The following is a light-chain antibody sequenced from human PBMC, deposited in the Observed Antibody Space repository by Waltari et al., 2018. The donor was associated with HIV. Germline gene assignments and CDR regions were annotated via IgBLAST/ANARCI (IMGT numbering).Light chain of an antibody. V-gene: IGKV3-20*01. Sequence: EIVFTQSPGTPSLSPGERATLSCRASQSVSSSYLAWYQQKPGQAPRLLIYGAYSRATCIPDRFSGSGSGTDFTLTISRLEPEDFAVYYCQQYGSSRETFGQGTKVEIK. J-gene: IGKJ1*01. CDR1: QSVSSSY. CDR3: QQYGSSRET. CDR2: GAY.